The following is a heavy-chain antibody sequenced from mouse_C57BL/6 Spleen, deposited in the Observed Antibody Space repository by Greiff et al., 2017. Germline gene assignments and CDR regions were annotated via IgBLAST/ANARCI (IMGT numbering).Heavy chain of an antibody. V-gene: IGHV1-74*01. CDR1: GYTFTSYW. CDR3: AYYSPYYYAMDY. J-gene: IGHJ4*01. D-gene: IGHD2-12*01. CDR2: IHPSDSDT. Sequence: QVQLQQPGAELVKPGASVKVSCKASGYTFTSYWMHWVKQRPGQGLEWIGRIHPSDSDTNYNQKFKGKATLTVDKSSSTAYMQLSSLTSEDSAVYYCAYYSPYYYAMDYWGQGTSVTVSA.